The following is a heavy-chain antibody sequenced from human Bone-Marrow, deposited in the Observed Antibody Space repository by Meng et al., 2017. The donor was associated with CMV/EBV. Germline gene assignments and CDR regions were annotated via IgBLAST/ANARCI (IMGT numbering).Heavy chain of an antibody. Sequence: SVKVSCKASGVTFSSYAISWVRQAPGQGLEWMGGIIPILNTPHYAQKFQGRVTITTDESTSTAYMYLSSLTSKDTAVYYCARESGVVVPAARGQDYNYGMDVWGQGTTVTVSS. CDR1: GVTFSSYA. V-gene: IGHV1-69*05. CDR2: IIPILNTP. D-gene: IGHD2-2*01. CDR3: ARESGVVVPAARGQDYNYGMDV. J-gene: IGHJ6*02.